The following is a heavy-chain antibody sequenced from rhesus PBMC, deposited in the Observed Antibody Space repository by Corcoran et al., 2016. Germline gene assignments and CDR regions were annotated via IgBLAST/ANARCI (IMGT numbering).Heavy chain of an antibody. J-gene: IGHJ4*01. D-gene: IGHD1-44*02. Sequence: QVQLVQSGAEVRKPGTSVKLSCKTSAYTFTSYYINWVRPAPGQVLEWMGGINPTNGNTGNAQKYQGRVTVTRDTATTTAYMELNSLRSTDTAVYDCVAGRYYFDYWGQGVLVTVSS. V-gene: IGHV1S9*01. CDR1: AYTFTSYY. CDR2: INPTNGNT. CDR3: VAGRYYFDY.